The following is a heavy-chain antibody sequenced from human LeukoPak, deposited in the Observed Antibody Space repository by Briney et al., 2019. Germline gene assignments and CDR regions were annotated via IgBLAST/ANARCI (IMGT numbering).Heavy chain of an antibody. Sequence: PSETLSLTCTVSGCSISSYYWSWIRQPAGKGLEWIGRIYSSGSPNYNPSLSSRVIMSIDTSKNQFSLKLSSVTAADTAVYYCARTLLPAHRGAFDIWGQGTMVTVSS. D-gene: IGHD2/OR15-2a*01. CDR1: GCSISSYY. CDR3: ARTLLPAHRGAFDI. J-gene: IGHJ3*02. CDR2: IYSSGSP. V-gene: IGHV4-4*07.